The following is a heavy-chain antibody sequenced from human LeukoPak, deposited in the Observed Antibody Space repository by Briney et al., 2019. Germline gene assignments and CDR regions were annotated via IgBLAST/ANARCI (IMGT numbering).Heavy chain of an antibody. CDR1: GGSFSGYY. CDR3: ARVGDTAMYSSGWYGAFDI. Sequence: SETLSLTCAVYGGSFSGYYWSWIRQPPGKGLEWIGYIYYSGSTNYNPSLKSRVTISVDTSKNQFSLKLSSVTAADTAVYYCARVGDTAMYSSGWYGAFDIWGQGTMVTVSS. V-gene: IGHV4-59*01. CDR2: IYYSGST. J-gene: IGHJ3*02. D-gene: IGHD6-19*01.